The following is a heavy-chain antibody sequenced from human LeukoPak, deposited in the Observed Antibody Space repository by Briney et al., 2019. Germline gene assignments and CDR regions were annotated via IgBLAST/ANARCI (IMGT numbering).Heavy chain of an antibody. CDR3: TRSIGELLSP. Sequence: PGGSLRLSCAASGFTFSGSAMHWVRQASGKGLEWVGRIRSKANSYATAYAASVKGRFTTSRDDSKNTAYLQMNSLKTEDTAVYYCTRSIGELLSPWGQGTLVTVSS. V-gene: IGHV3-73*01. CDR1: GFTFSGSA. CDR2: IRSKANSYAT. D-gene: IGHD3-10*01. J-gene: IGHJ5*02.